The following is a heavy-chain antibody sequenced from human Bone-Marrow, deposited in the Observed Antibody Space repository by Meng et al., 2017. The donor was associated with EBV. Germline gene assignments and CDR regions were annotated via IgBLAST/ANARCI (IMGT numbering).Heavy chain of an antibody. CDR2: INHSGST. D-gene: IGHD2-15*01. Sequence: QVQLQESGPGLVKPSETLSFTCAVYGGSFKGYYWSWIRQPPGKGLEWIGEINHSGSTNYNPSLKSRVTISVDTSKNQFSLKLSSVTAADTAVYYCATKGYCSGGSCYSTTFPRYFDYWGQGTLVTVSS. V-gene: IGHV4-34*01. CDR3: ATKGYCSGGSCYSTTFPRYFDY. CDR1: GGSFKGYY. J-gene: IGHJ4*02.